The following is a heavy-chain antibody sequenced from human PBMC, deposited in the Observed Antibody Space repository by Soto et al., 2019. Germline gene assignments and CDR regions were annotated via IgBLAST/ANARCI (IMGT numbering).Heavy chain of an antibody. CDR1: GGSVSSASYY. J-gene: IGHJ4*02. CDR2: IHYSGST. D-gene: IGHD3-10*01. V-gene: IGHV4-61*01. Sequence: SVTLSLTCTVSGGSVSSASYYWSWIRQPPGKGLEWIGYIHYSGSTNYNPSLKSRVTTSVNTSKNQFSLKLSSVTAANTAVYYCARDYIDLWPHSCDFWGQGILVTVS. CDR3: ARDYIDLWPHSCDF.